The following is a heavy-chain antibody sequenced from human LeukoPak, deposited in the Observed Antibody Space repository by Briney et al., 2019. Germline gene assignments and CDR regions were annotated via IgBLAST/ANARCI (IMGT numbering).Heavy chain of an antibody. D-gene: IGHD1-1*01. J-gene: IGHJ6*02. V-gene: IGHV3-15*01. CDR3: TTDRPTAYYYYGMDV. Sequence: GGSLRLSCAASGFTFSNAWMSWVRQAPGKGLEWVGRIKSKTDGGTTDYAAPVKGRFTISRDDSKNTLYLQMNSLKTEDTAVYYCTTDRPTAYYYYGMDVWGQGTTVTVSS. CDR2: IKSKTDGGTT. CDR1: GFTFSNAW.